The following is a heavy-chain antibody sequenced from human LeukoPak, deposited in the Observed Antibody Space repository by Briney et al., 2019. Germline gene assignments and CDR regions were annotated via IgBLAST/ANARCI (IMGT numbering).Heavy chain of an antibody. Sequence: GGSLRLSCAASGFTFSDYEMTWVRQAPGKGLEWVSYISSNGRTRSYADSVKGRFTIPRDNSKNTLYLQMNSLIAEDTAVYYCAKALTDSSGYYEEDYWGQGTLVTVSS. CDR3: AKALTDSSGYYEEDY. J-gene: IGHJ4*02. D-gene: IGHD3-22*01. CDR1: GFTFSDYE. CDR2: ISSNGRTR. V-gene: IGHV3-48*03.